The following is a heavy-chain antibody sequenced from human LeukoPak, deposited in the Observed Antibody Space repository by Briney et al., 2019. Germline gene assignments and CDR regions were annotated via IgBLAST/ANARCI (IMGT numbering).Heavy chain of an antibody. Sequence: SVKVSCKASGYDFTKYAVQWVRQAPGQGLEWMGGIIPIFGTANYAQKFQGRVTITADESTSTAYMELSSLRSEDTAVYYCASRRDGYNFYDYWGQGTLVTVSS. CDR2: IIPIFGTA. J-gene: IGHJ4*02. CDR1: GYDFTKYA. CDR3: ASRRDGYNFYDY. D-gene: IGHD5-24*01. V-gene: IGHV1-69*13.